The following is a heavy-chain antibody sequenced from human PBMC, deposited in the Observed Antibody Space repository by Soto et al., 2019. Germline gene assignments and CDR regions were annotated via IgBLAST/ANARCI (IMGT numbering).Heavy chain of an antibody. CDR1: GFTFSSYA. CDR2: ISYDGSNK. D-gene: IGHD3-10*01. J-gene: IGHJ6*02. CDR3: ARDLDAMVRGVIIQKGMDV. V-gene: IGHV3-30-3*01. Sequence: AVGSLRLSCAASGFTFSSYAMHWVRQAPGKGLEWVAVISYDGSNKYYADSVKGRFTISRDNSKNTLYLQMNSLTAEDTAVYYCARDLDAMVRGVIIQKGMDVWGQGTTVTVSS.